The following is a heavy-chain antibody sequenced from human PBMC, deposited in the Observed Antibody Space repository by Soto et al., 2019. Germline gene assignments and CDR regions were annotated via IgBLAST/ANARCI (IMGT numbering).Heavy chain of an antibody. V-gene: IGHV4-30-4*01. D-gene: IGHD2-21*01. J-gene: IGHJ5*02. Sequence: SETLSLTCNVPGGSISSGDYYWSWIRQPPGKGLEWIGHIYKSGSTYYNPSLKSRVTISVDTSKIQFSLKLRSVTASDTAVYYCARVVVERPFYNWFDPWGQGTLVTVSS. CDR3: ARVVVERPFYNWFDP. CDR1: GGSISSGDYY. CDR2: IYKSGST.